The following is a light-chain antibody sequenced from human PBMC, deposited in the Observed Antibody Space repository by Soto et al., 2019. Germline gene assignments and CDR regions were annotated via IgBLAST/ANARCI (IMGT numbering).Light chain of an antibody. CDR3: HPRRNWAS. CDR1: QSVDTY. J-gene: IGKJ3*01. V-gene: IGKV3-11*01. CDR2: DTS. Sequence: IPLTQSPAILSLSPGERATLSCTASQSVDTYIAWYQQRPGQPPRLLIHDTSHRASGVPARFRGSGSGTDFTLTITSLEPEDFGVYFCHPRRNWASFGRGTRM.